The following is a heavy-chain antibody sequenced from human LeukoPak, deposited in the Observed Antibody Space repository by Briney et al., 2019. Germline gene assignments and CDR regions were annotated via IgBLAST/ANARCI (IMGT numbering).Heavy chain of an antibody. CDR3: ARDYVGGTLAENYYGMDV. Sequence: SETLSLTCTVSGGSISSSSYYWGWIRQPPGKGLEWIGSIYYSGSTYYNPSLKSRVTISVDTSKNQFSLKLSSVTAADTAVYYCARDYVGGTLAENYYGMDVWGQGTTVTVSS. V-gene: IGHV4-39*07. D-gene: IGHD1-26*01. J-gene: IGHJ6*02. CDR1: GGSISSSSYY. CDR2: IYYSGST.